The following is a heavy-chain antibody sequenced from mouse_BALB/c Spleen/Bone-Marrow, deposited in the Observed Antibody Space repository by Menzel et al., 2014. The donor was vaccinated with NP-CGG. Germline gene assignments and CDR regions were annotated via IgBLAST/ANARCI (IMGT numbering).Heavy chain of an antibody. Sequence: QVQLQQPGAELARPGASAKMSCRASGYTFTTYTMHWVKQRPGQGLEWIGYINPSSGYTYYNQKFKDKATLTADKSSSAAYLQLSSLTSEDSAVYYCARVYGNYDAMDYWGQGTSVTVSS. CDR3: ARVYGNYDAMDY. V-gene: IGHV1-4*01. D-gene: IGHD2-1*01. CDR2: INPSSGYT. CDR1: GYTFTTYT. J-gene: IGHJ4*01.